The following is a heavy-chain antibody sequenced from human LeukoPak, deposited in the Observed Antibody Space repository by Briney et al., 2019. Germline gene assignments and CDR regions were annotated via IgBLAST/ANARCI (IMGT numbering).Heavy chain of an antibody. CDR3: TRGSGTSWFDY. Sequence: GASVKVSCKPSGYTFTDNYLHWVPQAPGQGLEWVGWMKPNSGGTGYAQKFQGRVTMTRDTSISTAYMELSSLTSDDTAVYYCTRGSGTSWFDYWGQGSLVTVSS. J-gene: IGHJ4*02. CDR1: GYTFTDNY. D-gene: IGHD2-2*01. CDR2: MKPNSGGT. V-gene: IGHV1-2*02.